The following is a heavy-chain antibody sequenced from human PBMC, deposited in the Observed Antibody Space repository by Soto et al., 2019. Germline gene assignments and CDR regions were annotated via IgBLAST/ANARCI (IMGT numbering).Heavy chain of an antibody. Sequence: SETMSITCTVSWGSSSHYYWSWIRQPAGMRLESFCRIDPIGRIHENPCLKSRVSMSVETSKKQFSLKLSSVTAADTAGYYWARAEDEDSSGSLVDYGGQGALVTVSS. J-gene: IGHJ4*02. D-gene: IGHD3-22*01. V-gene: IGHV4-4*07. CDR1: WGSSSHYY. CDR3: ARAEDEDSSGSLVDY. CDR2: IDPIGRI.